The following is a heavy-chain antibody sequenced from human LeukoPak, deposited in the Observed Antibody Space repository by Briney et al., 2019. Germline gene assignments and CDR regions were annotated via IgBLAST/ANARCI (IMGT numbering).Heavy chain of an antibody. CDR1: GFTFNSYS. V-gene: IGHV3-48*02. CDR2: ISSSSSSI. CDR3: ARERVIAAAGDGFDS. D-gene: IGHD2-21*01. J-gene: IGHJ4*02. Sequence: GGSLRLSCAASGFTFNSYSMTWVRQAPGKGLEWVAYISSSSSSIYYADSVRGRFTISRDNAKNSLFLQMNGLRDEDTALYYCARERVIAAAGDGFDSWGQGTLVSVAS.